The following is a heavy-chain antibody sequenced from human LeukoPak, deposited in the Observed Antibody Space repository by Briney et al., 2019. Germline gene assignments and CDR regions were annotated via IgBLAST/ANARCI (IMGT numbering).Heavy chain of an antibody. CDR3: ARAYTGRAWFYYYMDV. J-gene: IGHJ6*03. D-gene: IGHD6-19*01. Sequence: GESLKISRKGSGYSFTSYWIGWVRQMPGKGLEWMGIIYPGDSDTRYSPSFQGQVTISADKSISTAYLQWSSLKASDTAMYYCARAYTGRAWFYYYMDVWGKGTTVTVSS. CDR1: GYSFTSYW. CDR2: IYPGDSDT. V-gene: IGHV5-51*01.